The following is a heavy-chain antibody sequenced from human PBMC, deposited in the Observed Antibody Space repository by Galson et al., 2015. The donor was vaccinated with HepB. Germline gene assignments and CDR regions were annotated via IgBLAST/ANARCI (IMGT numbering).Heavy chain of an antibody. J-gene: IGHJ6*02. D-gene: IGHD6-13*01. CDR3: ARVVGSSSWYRGKIYYYYGNDV. V-gene: IGHV3-11*06. Sequence: SLRLSCAASGFTFSDYYMSWIRQAPGKGLEWVSYISSSSSYTNYADSVKGRFTISRDNAKNSLYLQMNSLRAEDTAVYYCARVVGSSSWYRGKIYYYYGNDVLGQGTTVTLSS. CDR1: GFTFSDYY. CDR2: ISSSSSYT.